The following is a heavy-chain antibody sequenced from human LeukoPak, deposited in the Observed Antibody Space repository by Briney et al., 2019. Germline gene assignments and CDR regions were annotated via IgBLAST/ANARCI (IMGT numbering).Heavy chain of an antibody. Sequence: GGSLRLSCAASGFTFSSYWMHWVRQAPEKGLVWVSRINSDGSSTSYADSVKGRFTISRDNAKNTLFLQMNSLRAEDTAVYYCAALPSMKQEGRWGQGTLVTVSS. CDR3: AALPSMKQEGR. CDR2: INSDGSST. D-gene: IGHD2/OR15-2a*01. J-gene: IGHJ4*02. CDR1: GFTFSSYW. V-gene: IGHV3-74*01.